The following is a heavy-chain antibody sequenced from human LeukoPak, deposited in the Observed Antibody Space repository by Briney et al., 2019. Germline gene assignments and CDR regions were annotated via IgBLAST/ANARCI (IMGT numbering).Heavy chain of an antibody. CDR3: ARVSSRAAAGTRNWFDP. CDR2: MNPNSGNT. Sequence: EASVKVSCKASGYIFTSYDINWVRQATGQGLEWMGWMNPNSGNTGYVQKFQGRVTMTRNTSISTAYMELSSLRSEDTAVYYCARVSSRAAAGTRNWFDPWGQGTLVTVSS. D-gene: IGHD6-13*01. V-gene: IGHV1-8*02. J-gene: IGHJ5*02. CDR1: GYIFTSYD.